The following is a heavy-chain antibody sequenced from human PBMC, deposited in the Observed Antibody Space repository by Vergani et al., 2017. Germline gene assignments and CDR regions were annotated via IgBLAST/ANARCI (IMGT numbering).Heavy chain of an antibody. J-gene: IGHJ2*01. Sequence: QVQLVQSGAEVKKPGSSVKVSCKASGGTFSSYAISWVRQAPGQGLEWMGGIIPIFGTANYAQKFQGRVTITADESTSTAYMELSSLRSEDTAVYYCAIAXCGGDCYSYWYFDLWGRGTLVTVSS. D-gene: IGHD2-21*02. CDR3: AIAXCGGDCYSYWYFDL. CDR2: IIPIFGTA. V-gene: IGHV1-69*12. CDR1: GGTFSSYA.